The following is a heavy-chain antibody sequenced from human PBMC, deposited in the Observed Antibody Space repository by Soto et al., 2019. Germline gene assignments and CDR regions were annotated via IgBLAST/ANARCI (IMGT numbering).Heavy chain of an antibody. CDR1: GYTFTDYY. V-gene: IGHV1-2*02. J-gene: IGHJ5*02. CDR3: AGAASSSWYLEDWFDP. D-gene: IGHD6-13*01. CDR2: INPNSGGT. Sequence: GASVKVSCKASGYTFTDYYMHWVRQAPGQGLAWMGWINPNSGGTNYAQKFQGRVTMTRDTSISTAYMELSRLRSDDTAVYYCAGAASSSWYLEDWFDPWGQGTLVTVSS.